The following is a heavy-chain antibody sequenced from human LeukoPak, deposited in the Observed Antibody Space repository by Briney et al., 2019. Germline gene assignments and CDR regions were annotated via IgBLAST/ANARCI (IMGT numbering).Heavy chain of an antibody. Sequence: SETLSLTCAVYGGSFSGYYWSWIRQPPGKGLEWLGEINHSGSTNYNPSLKSRVTISVDTSKNQFSLKLSSVTAADTAVYYCARRVGIAARRWFDPWGQGTLVTVSS. CDR1: GGSFSGYY. CDR2: INHSGST. D-gene: IGHD6-6*01. V-gene: IGHV4-34*01. J-gene: IGHJ5*02. CDR3: ARRVGIAARRWFDP.